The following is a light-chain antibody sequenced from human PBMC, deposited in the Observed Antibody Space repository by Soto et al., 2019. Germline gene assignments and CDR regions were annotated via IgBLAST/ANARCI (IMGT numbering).Light chain of an antibody. CDR1: RSNIGSNY. CDR2: KNN. J-gene: IGLJ1*01. Sequence: QSVLTQSPSASGTPGQTVTISCSGSRSNIGSNYVSWYQQLPGTAPKLLIYKNNQRPSGVPDRFSGSKSGTSASLAISGLRSEDEAEYSCAGWDASLSSSYVFGSGTKVTVL. V-gene: IGLV1-47*01. CDR3: AGWDASLSSSYV.